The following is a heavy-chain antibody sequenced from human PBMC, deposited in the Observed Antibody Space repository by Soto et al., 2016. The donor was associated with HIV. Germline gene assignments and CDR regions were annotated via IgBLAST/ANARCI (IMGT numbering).Heavy chain of an antibody. CDR1: GYTFTNYG. V-gene: IGHV1-18*01. Sequence: QVQLVQSGAEVKKPGASVKVSCKTSGYTFTNYGVTWVRQAPGQGLEWMGWITTYNGNTNYAQKLQGRVTMTTDTSTNTAYMELRSLRFDDTAVYYCARGSVLSAFDIWGQGTLVIVSS. J-gene: IGHJ3*02. CDR3: ARGSVLSAFDI. CDR2: ITTYNGNT.